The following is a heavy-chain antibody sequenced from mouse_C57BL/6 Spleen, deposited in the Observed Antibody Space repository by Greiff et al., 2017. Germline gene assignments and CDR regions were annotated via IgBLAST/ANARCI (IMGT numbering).Heavy chain of an antibody. J-gene: IGHJ4*01. CDR2: IDPSDSYT. V-gene: IGHV1-69*01. CDR3: AAGTLYAMDY. D-gene: IGHD4-1*01. Sequence: QVQLQQPGAELVMPGASVKLSCKASGYTFTSYWMHWVKQRPGQGLEWIGEIDPSDSYTNYNQKFKGKSTLTVDKSSSTAYMQLSSLPSEDSAVYYCAAGTLYAMDYWGQGTSVTVSS. CDR1: GYTFTSYW.